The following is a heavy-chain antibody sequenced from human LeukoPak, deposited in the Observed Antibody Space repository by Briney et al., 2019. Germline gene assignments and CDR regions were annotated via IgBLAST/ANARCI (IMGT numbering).Heavy chain of an antibody. J-gene: IGHJ4*02. CDR2: IYTSGST. CDR1: GGSISSYY. D-gene: IGHD3-3*01. CDR3: ARGAHYDFWSGYYTPFDY. Sequence: SETLSLTCTVSGGSISSYYWSWIRQPAGKGLEWIGRIYTSGSTNYNPSLKSRVTMSVDTSKNQFSLKLSSVTAADTAVYYCARGAHYDFWSGYYTPFDYWGQGTLVTVSS. V-gene: IGHV4-4*07.